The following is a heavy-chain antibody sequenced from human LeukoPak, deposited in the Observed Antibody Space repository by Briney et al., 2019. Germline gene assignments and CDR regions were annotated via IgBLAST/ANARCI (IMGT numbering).Heavy chain of an antibody. Sequence: PGGSLRLSCAASGFTFRSYGMHWVRQAPGKGLEWVAFIRYDGNSNYYADSVKGRFTISRDNAKNSLYLQMNSLRAEDTAVYYCARGESPVNTFDYWGQGTLVTVSS. CDR3: ARGESPVNTFDY. D-gene: IGHD4-11*01. CDR1: GFTFRSYG. CDR2: IRYDGNSN. V-gene: IGHV3-30*02. J-gene: IGHJ4*02.